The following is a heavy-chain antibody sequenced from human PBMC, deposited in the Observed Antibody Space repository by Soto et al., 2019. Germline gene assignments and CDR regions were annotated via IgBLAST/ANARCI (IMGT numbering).Heavy chain of an antibody. J-gene: IGHJ3*02. CDR2: ISTYNGNT. Sequence: GASVKVSCKASGYTFTSYGISWVRQAPGQGLEWMGWISTYNGNTNYAQKLQGRVTMTTDTSTSTAYMGLRSLRSDDTAVYYCARLGPVAGTDAFDIWGQGTMVTVSS. V-gene: IGHV1-18*01. CDR1: GYTFTSYG. CDR3: ARLGPVAGTDAFDI. D-gene: IGHD6-19*01.